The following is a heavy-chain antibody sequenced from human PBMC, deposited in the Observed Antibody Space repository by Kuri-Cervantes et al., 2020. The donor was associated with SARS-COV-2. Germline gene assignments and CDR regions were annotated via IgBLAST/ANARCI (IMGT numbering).Heavy chain of an antibody. V-gene: IGHV3-48*01. D-gene: IGHD3-10*01. Sequence: ESLKISCAASGFTFSTYSMNWVRQAPGKGLEWVSYISSGSSTIYYADSVKGRFTISRDNARNSLYLQMNSLRAEDTAVYYCARDPHITLIRGAYFDLWGRGTLVTVSS. CDR3: ARDPHITLIRGAYFDL. CDR2: ISSGSSTI. CDR1: GFTFSTYS. J-gene: IGHJ2*01.